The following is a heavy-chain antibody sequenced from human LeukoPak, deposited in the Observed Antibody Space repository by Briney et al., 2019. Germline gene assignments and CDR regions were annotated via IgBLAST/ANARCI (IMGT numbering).Heavy chain of an antibody. V-gene: IGHV1-46*01. J-gene: IGHJ4*02. Sequence: ASVKVSCKAFGYTFTGYWMHWVRQAPGQGPEWMGVISPSGGSTIYAQKFKGRVTLTRDMSTSTDYLELSSLRSEDTAVYYCARGAISTVWWELPHYFDYWGQGTLVTVSS. CDR3: ARGAISTVWWELPHYFDY. D-gene: IGHD1-26*01. CDR2: ISPSGGST. CDR1: GYTFTGYW.